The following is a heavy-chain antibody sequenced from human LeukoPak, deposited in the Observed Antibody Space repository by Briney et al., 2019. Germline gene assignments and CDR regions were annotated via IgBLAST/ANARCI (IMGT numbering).Heavy chain of an antibody. CDR2: IKQDGSEK. CDR3: ARERGGGHSYYYYGMDV. V-gene: IGHV3-7*01. D-gene: IGHD5-18*01. J-gene: IGHJ6*02. Sequence: GGSLRLSCAASGFIFSRIWMSWVRQAPGKGLDWVANIKQDGSEKYYVDSVKGRFTISRDNAKNSLYLQMNSLRAEDTAVYYCARERGGGHSYYYYGMDVWGQGTTVTVSS. CDR1: GFIFSRIW.